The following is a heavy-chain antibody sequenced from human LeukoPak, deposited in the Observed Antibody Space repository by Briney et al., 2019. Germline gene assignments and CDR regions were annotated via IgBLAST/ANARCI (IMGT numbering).Heavy chain of an antibody. J-gene: IGHJ6*03. V-gene: IGHV3-7*01. CDR2: IKRDGSER. D-gene: IGHD4-11*01. Sequence: GGSPRLSCAATRAPHTSHRNRWDAPGPRRGRQWVSTIKRDGSERYYVDSVKGRFTISRDNAKNSLYLQMNSLRADDTAVYYCARYRGLHLTIDVWGKGTTVTVSS. CDR1: RAPHTSHR. CDR3: ARYRGLHLTIDV.